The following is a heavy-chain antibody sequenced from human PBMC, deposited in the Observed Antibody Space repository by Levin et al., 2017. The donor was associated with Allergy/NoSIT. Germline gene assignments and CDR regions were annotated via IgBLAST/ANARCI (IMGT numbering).Heavy chain of an antibody. D-gene: IGHD5-18*01. V-gene: IGHV4-39*01. Sequence: SETLSLTCTVSDDSVSSSFYYWAWIRQPPGRGLEWTGSIYHSGATYNNPSLGSRVAMSVDTSKNQFSLRRRSVTAADTALYYCARGHTAMAYFDYWGQGILVTVSS. J-gene: IGHJ4*02. CDR1: DDSVSSSFYY. CDR3: ARGHTAMAYFDY. CDR2: IYHSGAT.